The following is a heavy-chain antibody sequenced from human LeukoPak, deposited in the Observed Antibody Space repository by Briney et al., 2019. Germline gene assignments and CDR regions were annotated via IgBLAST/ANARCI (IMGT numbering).Heavy chain of an antibody. V-gene: IGHV4-34*01. Sequence: SETLSLTCTVSGGSISSYYWSWIRQPPGKGLEWIGEINHSGSTNYNPSLKSRVTISVDTSKNQFSLKLSSVTAADTAVYYCARRNKGPPGSYRFVVSYWFDPWGQGTLVTVSS. CDR3: ARRNKGPPGSYRFVVSYWFDP. J-gene: IGHJ5*02. D-gene: IGHD3-10*01. CDR2: INHSGST. CDR1: GGSISSYY.